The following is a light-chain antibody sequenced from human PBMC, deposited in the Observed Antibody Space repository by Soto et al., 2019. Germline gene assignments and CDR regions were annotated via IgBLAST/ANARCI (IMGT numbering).Light chain of an antibody. CDR3: QQYNNWPLWT. CDR2: GAS. Sequence: EIVMTQSPATLSVSPGERATLSCRASQSVSSNLAWYQQKPGQAPRLLIYGASTRATGIPARFSGSGSGTEFTLTISRLQSEDFAVYYCQQYNNWPLWTVGQGTKVEIK. V-gene: IGKV3-15*01. CDR1: QSVSSN. J-gene: IGKJ1*01.